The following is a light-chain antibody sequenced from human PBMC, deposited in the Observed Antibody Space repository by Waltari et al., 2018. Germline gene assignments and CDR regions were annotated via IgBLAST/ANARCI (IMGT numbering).Light chain of an antibody. CDR3: QQRSRWPLT. Sequence: EVVLTQSPATLSLSPGERATLSCRASQSISSYLGWYQQKVGQPPRLLIYDASNRASGVPARFSGSGSGTDFTLTIGSLEPEDFAVYYCQQRSRWPLTFGGGTKVVIK. CDR1: QSISSY. CDR2: DAS. J-gene: IGKJ4*01. V-gene: IGKV3-11*01.